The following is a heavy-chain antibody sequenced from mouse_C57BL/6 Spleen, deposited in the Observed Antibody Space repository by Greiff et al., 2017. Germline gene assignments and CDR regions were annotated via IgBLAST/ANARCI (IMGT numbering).Heavy chain of an antibody. CDR1: GYAFTNYL. V-gene: IGHV1-54*01. CDR3: ARDYGDYAMDY. CDR2: INPGSGGT. J-gene: IGHJ4*01. D-gene: IGHD1-2*01. Sequence: QVQLKQSGAELVRPGTSVKVSCKASGYAFTNYLIEWVKQRPGQGLEWIGVINPGSGGTNYNEKFKGKATLTADKSSSTAYMQLSSLTSEDSAVYFCARDYGDYAMDYWGQGTSVTVSS.